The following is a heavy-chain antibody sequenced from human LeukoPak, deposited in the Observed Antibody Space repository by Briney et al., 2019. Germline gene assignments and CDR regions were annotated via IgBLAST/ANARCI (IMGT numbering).Heavy chain of an antibody. Sequence: GGSLRLSCAASGFNFNIYGMRWVRQAPGKGLEWVAFIRYDGSYKYYTDSVKGRFTISRDNSKNTLHLKMNSLRAEDTAVYYCAKDRKYSSSWYYFDYWGQGTLVTVSS. V-gene: IGHV3-30*02. D-gene: IGHD6-13*01. CDR3: AKDRKYSSSWYYFDY. CDR1: GFNFNIYG. CDR2: IRYDGSYK. J-gene: IGHJ4*02.